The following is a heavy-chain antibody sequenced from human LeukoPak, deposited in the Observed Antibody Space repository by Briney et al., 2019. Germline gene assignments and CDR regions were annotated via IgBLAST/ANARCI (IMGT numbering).Heavy chain of an antibody. V-gene: IGHV4-31*03. CDR2: IYYSGST. CDR3: ARDQGIAVAGTWFDP. D-gene: IGHD6-13*01. Sequence: SETLSLTCTVSGGSISSGGYYWSWIRQHPGKGLEWIGYIYYSGSTYYNPSLKSRVTISVDTSKNQFSLKLSSVTAADTAVYYCARDQGIAVAGTWFDPWGQGTLVTVSS. J-gene: IGHJ5*02. CDR1: GGSISSGGYY.